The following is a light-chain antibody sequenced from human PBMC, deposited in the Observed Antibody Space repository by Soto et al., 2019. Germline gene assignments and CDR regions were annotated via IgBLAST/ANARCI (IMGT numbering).Light chain of an antibody. J-gene: IGKJ1*01. Sequence: EIVMTQSPATLSVSPGERATLSCRASQSVNGRLAWYQQKPGQTPRLLIYDASTRATGIPTRFSGSGSGTDFTLTISSLQSEDFAVYYCQQYNNWPWTFGQGTKVDIK. CDR1: QSVNGR. CDR3: QQYNNWPWT. CDR2: DAS. V-gene: IGKV3-15*01.